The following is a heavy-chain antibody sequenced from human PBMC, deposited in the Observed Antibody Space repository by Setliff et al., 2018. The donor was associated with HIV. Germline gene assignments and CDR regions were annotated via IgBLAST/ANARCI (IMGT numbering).Heavy chain of an antibody. D-gene: IGHD1-1*01. CDR3: ARDSEHPTGYFDS. CDR1: DDSITTHY. Sequence: SETLSLTCTVSDDSITTHYWSWIRQPPGKGLEWIGYIYSGGSSNYNPSLKSRSSVSMDMSREQFSLKLTSVTAADTAIYYCARDSEHPTGYFDSWGRGILVTVSS. V-gene: IGHV4-59*11. J-gene: IGHJ4*02. CDR2: IYSGGSS.